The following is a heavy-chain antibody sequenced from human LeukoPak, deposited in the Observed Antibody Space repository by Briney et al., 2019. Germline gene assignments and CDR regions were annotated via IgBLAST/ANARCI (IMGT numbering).Heavy chain of an antibody. V-gene: IGHV3-13*01. Sequence: GGSLRLSCAASGFTFINYDMHWVRQVIGKGLEWVSAIGIRGDTHYSGSVKGRFTISRENAESSLYLQMNSLRAEDTAVYYCARGGIQVSGIDEFDYWGQGTLVTVSS. CDR1: GFTFINYD. CDR2: IGIRGDT. J-gene: IGHJ4*02. CDR3: ARGGIQVSGIDEFDY. D-gene: IGHD6-19*01.